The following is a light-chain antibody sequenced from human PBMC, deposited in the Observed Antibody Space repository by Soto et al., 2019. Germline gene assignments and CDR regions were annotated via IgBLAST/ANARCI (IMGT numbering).Light chain of an antibody. CDR2: DVT. J-gene: IGLJ3*02. CDR3: SSYTSSSTPLV. Sequence: QSALTQPASVSGSPGQSITISCTGTSSDVGGYNYVSWYQQHPGKAPKLMIYDVTNRPSGVSNRFSGSKSGNTASLTISGLQAGDEADYYCSSYTSSSTPLVFGGGTKVTVL. CDR1: SSDVGGYNY. V-gene: IGLV2-14*01.